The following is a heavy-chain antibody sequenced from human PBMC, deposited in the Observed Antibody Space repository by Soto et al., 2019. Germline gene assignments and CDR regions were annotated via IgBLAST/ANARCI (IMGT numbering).Heavy chain of an antibody. CDR3: AKMGYYDSSGYSQPDYYYGMDV. D-gene: IGHD3-22*01. J-gene: IGHJ6*02. Sequence: GGSLRLSCAASGFTFSSYGMHWARQAPGKGLEWVAVISYDGSNKYYADSVKGRFTISRDNSKDTLYLQMNSLRAEDTAVYYCAKMGYYDSSGYSQPDYYYGMDVWGQGTTVTV. CDR2: ISYDGSNK. V-gene: IGHV3-30*18. CDR1: GFTFSSYG.